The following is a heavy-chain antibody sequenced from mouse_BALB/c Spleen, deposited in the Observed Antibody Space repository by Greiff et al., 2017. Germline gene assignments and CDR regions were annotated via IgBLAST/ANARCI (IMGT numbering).Heavy chain of an antibody. CDR2: ISYDGSN. D-gene: IGHD6-5*01. J-gene: IGHJ4*01. V-gene: IGHV3-6*02. CDR1: GYSIISGYY. CDR3: ARDSLTMDY. Sequence: EVKLMESGPGLVKPSQSLSLTCSVTGYSIISGYYWNWIRQFPGNKLEWMGYISYDGSNNYNPSLKNRISITRDTSKNQFFLKLNSVTTEDTATYYCARDSLTMDYWGQGTSVTVSS.